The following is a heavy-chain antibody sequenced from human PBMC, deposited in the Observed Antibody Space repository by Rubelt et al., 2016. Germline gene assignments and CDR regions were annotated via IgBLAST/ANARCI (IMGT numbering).Heavy chain of an antibody. CDR2: INQDGRVK. J-gene: IGHJ4*02. V-gene: IGHV3-7*01. CDR1: GFTFSSYW. CDR3: SRALEY. Sequence: EVQLVESGGDLVQSGGSLRLSCAASGFTFSSYWMDWVRKAPGKGLEWVANINQDGRVKYYVDFCKGRCTIARGNAKNSVYLQMNSLRAEDTAVYYCSRALEYLGQGTLVTVSS.